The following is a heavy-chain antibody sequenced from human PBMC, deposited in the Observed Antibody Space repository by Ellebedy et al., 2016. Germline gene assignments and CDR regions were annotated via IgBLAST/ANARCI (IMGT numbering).Heavy chain of an antibody. D-gene: IGHD3-10*01. J-gene: IGHJ4*02. CDR1: GYTFPTFS. V-gene: IGHV1-18*04. CDR2: VNTFSGNT. Sequence: ASVKVSCXASGYTFPTFSITWVRPVPGQGLEWMGFVNTFSGNTKFAQKFQGRVSMTTDSSTHTAYMDLRSLRSDDTAMYYCAKTSGWGYGENWGQGTLVTVSS. CDR3: AKTSGWGYGEN.